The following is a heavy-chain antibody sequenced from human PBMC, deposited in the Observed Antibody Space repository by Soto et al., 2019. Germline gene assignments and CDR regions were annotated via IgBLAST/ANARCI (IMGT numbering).Heavy chain of an antibody. Sequence: PSETLSLTCAVYGGSFSGYYWSWIRQPPGKGLEWIGEINHSGSTNYNPSLKSRVTISVDTSKNQFSLKLSSVTAADTAVYYCARDRGAARPLYYYYGMDVWGQGTTVTAP. D-gene: IGHD6-6*01. CDR3: ARDRGAARPLYYYYGMDV. V-gene: IGHV4-34*01. CDR1: GGSFSGYY. J-gene: IGHJ6*02. CDR2: INHSGST.